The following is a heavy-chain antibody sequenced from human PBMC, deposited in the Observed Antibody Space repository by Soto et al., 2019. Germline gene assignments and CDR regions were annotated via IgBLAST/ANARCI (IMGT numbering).Heavy chain of an antibody. CDR3: ARDGYDFWKNYYYYGMDV. J-gene: IGHJ6*02. CDR1: GFTFSSYW. CDR2: INSDGSST. D-gene: IGHD3-3*01. Sequence: QSGGSLRLSCAASGFTFSSYWMHWVRQAPGKGLVWVSRINSDGSSTSYADSVKGRFTISRDNAKNTLYLQMNSLRAEDTAVYYCARDGYDFWKNYYYYGMDVWGQGTTVTVSS. V-gene: IGHV3-74*01.